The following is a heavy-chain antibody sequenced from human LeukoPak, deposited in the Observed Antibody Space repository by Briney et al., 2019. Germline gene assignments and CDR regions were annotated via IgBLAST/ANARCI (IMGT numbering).Heavy chain of an antibody. V-gene: IGHV4-34*01. CDR2: IYYSGST. J-gene: IGHJ4*02. Sequence: PSETLSLTCAVYGGSFSGYYWSWIRQPPGKGLEWIGTIYYSGSTYSNPSLKSRVTISVDTSKNQFSLRLRTVTAADTAVYYCARGMTVTALDSWGQGTLVTVSS. CDR3: ARGMTVTALDS. CDR1: GGSFSGYY. D-gene: IGHD2-21*02.